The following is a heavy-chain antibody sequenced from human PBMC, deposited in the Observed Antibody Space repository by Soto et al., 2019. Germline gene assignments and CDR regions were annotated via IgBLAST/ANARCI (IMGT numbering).Heavy chain of an antibody. CDR3: AKGWVTIYTDGMDA. D-gene: IGHD3-3*01. Sequence: QVPLVQSGAEVKKPWASVKVSCKASGYTFTSYGISWVRQAPGQGLEWMGWISAYNGNTNYAQKLQGRVTMTTDTSTSIAYMEVRSLRSGDTAVYYCAKGWVTIYTDGMDAWGQGTTVTVSS. CDR2: ISAYNGNT. CDR1: GYTFTSYG. V-gene: IGHV1-18*01. J-gene: IGHJ6*02.